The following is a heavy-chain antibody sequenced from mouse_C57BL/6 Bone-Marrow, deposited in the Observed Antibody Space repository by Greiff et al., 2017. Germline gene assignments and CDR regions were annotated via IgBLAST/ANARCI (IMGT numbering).Heavy chain of an antibody. J-gene: IGHJ4*01. CDR3: AREERVGYYGSVCVYYAMDY. CDR1: GYTFTSYW. V-gene: IGHV1-55*01. Sequence: VQLLQPGAELVKPGASVKMSCKASGYTFTSYWITWVKQRPGQGLEWIGDIYTGSGSINYNEKFKSKATLTVETSTSTAYMQLSSLTSEDSAVYYCAREERVGYYGSVCVYYAMDYWGQGTSVTVSS. D-gene: IGHD1-1*01. CDR2: IYTGSGSI.